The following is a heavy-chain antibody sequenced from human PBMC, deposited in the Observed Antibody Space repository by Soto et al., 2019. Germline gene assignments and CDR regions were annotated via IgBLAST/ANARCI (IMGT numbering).Heavy chain of an antibody. CDR2: IWYDGSNK. CDR1: GFTFSSYG. CDR3: AGYSYGTYYYYMDV. V-gene: IGHV3-33*01. J-gene: IGHJ6*03. D-gene: IGHD5-18*01. Sequence: GGSLRLSCAASGFTFSSYGMHWVRQAPGKGLEWVAVIWYDGSNKYYADSVKGRFTISRDNSKNTLYLQMNSLRAEDTAVYYCAGYSYGTYYYYMDVWGKGTTVTVSS.